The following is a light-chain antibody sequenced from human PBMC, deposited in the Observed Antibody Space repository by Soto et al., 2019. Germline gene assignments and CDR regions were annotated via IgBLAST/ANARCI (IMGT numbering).Light chain of an antibody. CDR3: QQYGSSPT. CDR2: GAS. J-gene: IGKJ5*01. V-gene: IGKV3-20*01. CDR1: QRLSSNY. Sequence: EVFLAQSPGTLSLSPGERATLSCRASQRLSSNYLAWYQQKPGQAPRLLIYGASSRATGIPDRFSGSGSGTDFTLTISRLQPEDFAVYYCQQYGSSPTFGQGTRLEIK.